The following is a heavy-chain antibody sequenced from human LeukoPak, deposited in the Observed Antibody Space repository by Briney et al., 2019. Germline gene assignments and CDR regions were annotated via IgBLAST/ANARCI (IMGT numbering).Heavy chain of an antibody. V-gene: IGHV4-61*01. J-gene: IGHJ4*02. Sequence: SETLSLTCTVSGVSVSSGSYYWSWIRQPPGKGLEWIGYIYYSGSTNYNPSLKSRVTISVDTSKNQFSLKLSSVTAADTAVYYCARGLEYYDFWSGYPIFDYWGQGTLVTVSS. D-gene: IGHD3-3*01. CDR1: GVSVSSGSYY. CDR2: IYYSGST. CDR3: ARGLEYYDFWSGYPIFDY.